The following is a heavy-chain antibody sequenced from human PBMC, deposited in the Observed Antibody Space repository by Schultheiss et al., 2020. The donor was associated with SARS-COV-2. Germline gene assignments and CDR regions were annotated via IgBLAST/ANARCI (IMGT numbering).Heavy chain of an antibody. CDR1: GGSVSSGSYY. D-gene: IGHD2-15*01. V-gene: IGHV4-61*01. CDR2: IYHSGST. Sequence: SETLSLTCTVSGGSVSSGSYYWSWIRQPPGKGLEWIGEIYHSGSTNYNPSLKSRVTISVDKSKNQFSLNLSSVTAADTAVYYCARYQYCSGGSCYVLNKLNKTPNFDYWGQGTLVTVSS. CDR3: ARYQYCSGGSCYVLNKLNKTPNFDY. J-gene: IGHJ4*02.